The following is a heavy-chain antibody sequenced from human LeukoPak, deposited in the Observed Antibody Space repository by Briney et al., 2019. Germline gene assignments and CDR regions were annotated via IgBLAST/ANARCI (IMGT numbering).Heavy chain of an antibody. CDR2: LLPIFGTA. V-gene: IGHV1-69*05. CDR3: ARAPNDSSGYWYPY. D-gene: IGHD3-22*01. Sequence: SVKVFCKASGRTFSSYAISWVRQAPGKGLEWMGGLLPIFGTANYAQKFQGRVTITTDESTSIAYMKLSSLRSEDTAVYYCARAPNDSSGYWYPYWGRGTLVTVSS. CDR1: GRTFSSYA. J-gene: IGHJ4*01.